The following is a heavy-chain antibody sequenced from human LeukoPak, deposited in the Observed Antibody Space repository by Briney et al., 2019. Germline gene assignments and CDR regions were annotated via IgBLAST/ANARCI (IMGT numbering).Heavy chain of an antibody. V-gene: IGHV3-23*01. Sequence: GGSLRLSYAASGFTFSXYTMSWVRQAPGKGLEWVSTITTSDGNTYYADSVKGRFTVSRDNAKNTLYLQMNSLRAEDTAVYYCARAPNWESDYWGQGTLVTVSS. D-gene: IGHD7-27*01. CDR2: ITTSDGNT. CDR1: GFTFSXYT. CDR3: ARAPNWESDY. J-gene: IGHJ4*02.